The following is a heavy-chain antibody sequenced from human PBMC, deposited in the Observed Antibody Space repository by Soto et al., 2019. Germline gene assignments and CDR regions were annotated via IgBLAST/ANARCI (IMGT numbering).Heavy chain of an antibody. CDR2: IYPGDSDT. CDR3: ARHLHLFGVVPN. Sequence: GESLKIAGNGSVYSFTSYWIGWVRQMPGKGLEWMGIIYPGDSDTRYSPSFQGQVTISADKSISTAYLQWSSLKASDTAMYYCARHLHLFGVVPNWGQGTVVTVS. D-gene: IGHD3-3*01. J-gene: IGHJ4*02. V-gene: IGHV5-51*01. CDR1: VYSFTSYW.